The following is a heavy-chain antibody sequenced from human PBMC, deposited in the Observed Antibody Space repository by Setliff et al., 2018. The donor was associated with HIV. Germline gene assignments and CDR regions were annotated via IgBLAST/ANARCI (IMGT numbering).Heavy chain of an antibody. CDR2: IKSESDGGTT. CDR3: ASDRVDGSENYYNAFDI. D-gene: IGHD3-10*01. CDR1: GFTFSDAW. Sequence: PGGSLRLSCAASGFTFSDAWMNWVRQAPGKGPEWVGRIKSESDGGTTDLAAPVKGRFTISRDDSENTLYLQMNSLKTEDTAEYYCASDRVDGSENYYNAFDIWGQGTMVTVSS. J-gene: IGHJ3*02. V-gene: IGHV3-15*01.